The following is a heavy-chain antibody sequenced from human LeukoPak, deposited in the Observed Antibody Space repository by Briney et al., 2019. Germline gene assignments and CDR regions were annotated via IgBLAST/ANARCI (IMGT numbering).Heavy chain of an antibody. CDR1: GFTFSSYG. CDR3: AKDTSIGRYCTNGVCSPFDY. CDR2: ISDTGATT. J-gene: IGHJ4*02. D-gene: IGHD2-8*01. Sequence: GRSLRLSCAASGFTFSSYGMHWVRQAPGKGLEWVSAISDTGATTYDADSVKGRFTISRDNSRSTLYLQMNSLRAEDTALYYCAKDTSIGRYCTNGVCSPFDYWGQGTLVTVSS. V-gene: IGHV3-23*01.